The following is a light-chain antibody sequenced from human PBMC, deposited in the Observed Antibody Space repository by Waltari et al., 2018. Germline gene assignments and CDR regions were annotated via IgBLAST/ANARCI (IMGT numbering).Light chain of an antibody. CDR1: QDISNY. CDR2: DAS. CDR3: QQYENLPPF. J-gene: IGKJ2*01. Sequence: DIQMTQSPSSLSAALGDRVTITCQASQDISNYLNWYQQKPGKAPKLLIYDASNLETGVPSRFSGSGSGTDFIFTISSLQPEDIATYYCQQYENLPPFFGQGTKLEIK. V-gene: IGKV1-33*01.